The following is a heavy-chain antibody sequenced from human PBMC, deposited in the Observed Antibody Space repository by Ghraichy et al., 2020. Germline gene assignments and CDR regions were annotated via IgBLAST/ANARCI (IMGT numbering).Heavy chain of an antibody. J-gene: IGHJ5*02. CDR3: ARGSTKSDYSSGWPSP. Sequence: ASVKVSCKASGYTFTGYYMHWVRQAPGQGLEWMGWINPNSGGTNYAQKFQGRVTMTRDTSISTAYMELSRLRSDDTAVYYCARGSTKSDYSSGWPSPWGQGTLVTVSS. D-gene: IGHD6-19*01. CDR2: INPNSGGT. CDR1: GYTFTGYY. V-gene: IGHV1-2*02.